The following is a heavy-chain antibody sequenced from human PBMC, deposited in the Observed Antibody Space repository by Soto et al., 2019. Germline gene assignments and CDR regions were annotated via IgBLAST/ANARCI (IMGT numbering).Heavy chain of an antibody. J-gene: IGHJ4*02. CDR3: AKDLHSSGWYPSYYFDY. CDR1: GFTFSSYG. CDR2: ISYDGSNK. Sequence: GGSLRLSCAASGFTFSSYGMHWVRQAPGKGLEWVAVISYDGSNKYYADSVKGRFTISRDNSKNTLYLQMNSLRAEDTAVYYCAKDLHSSGWYPSYYFDYWGQGTLVTVSS. D-gene: IGHD6-19*01. V-gene: IGHV3-30*18.